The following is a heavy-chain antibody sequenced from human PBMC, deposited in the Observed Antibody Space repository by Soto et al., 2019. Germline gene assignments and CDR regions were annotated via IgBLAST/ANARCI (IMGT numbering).Heavy chain of an antibody. CDR1: GFTVSSNY. Sequence: PGGSLRLSCAASGFTVSSNYMSWVRQAPGKGLEWVSVIYSGGSTYYADSVKGRFTISRDNSKNTLYLQMNSLRAEDTAVYYCARERSGIVTGWYYYYMDVWGKGTTVTVSS. CDR3: ARERSGIVTGWYYYYMDV. CDR2: IYSGGST. D-gene: IGHD1-26*01. V-gene: IGHV3-66*01. J-gene: IGHJ6*03.